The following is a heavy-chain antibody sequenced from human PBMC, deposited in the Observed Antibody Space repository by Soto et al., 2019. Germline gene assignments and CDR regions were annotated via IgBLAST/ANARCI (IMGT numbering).Heavy chain of an antibody. CDR1: GGTFGSYA. V-gene: IGHV1-69*13. CDR3: ARGPSRSSWLIPSYYYYGMDV. D-gene: IGHD6-13*01. Sequence: SVKVSCKASGGTFGSYAISWLRQAPGQGLEWMGGIIPIFGTANYAQKFQGRVTITADESTSTAYMELSSLRSEDTAVYYCARGPSRSSWLIPSYYYYGMDVWGQGTTVTVSS. J-gene: IGHJ6*02. CDR2: IIPIFGTA.